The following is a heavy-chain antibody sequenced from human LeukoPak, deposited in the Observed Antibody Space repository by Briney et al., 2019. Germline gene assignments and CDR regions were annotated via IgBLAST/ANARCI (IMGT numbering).Heavy chain of an antibody. Sequence: AGGSLRLSCAASGFTFSSYWMSWIRQAPGKGLEWVANIKQDGSEKYYVDSVKGRFTISRDNAKNSLYLQMNSLRAEDTAVYYCASPSGSYYGGMDVWGQGTTVTVSS. CDR1: GFTFSSYW. D-gene: IGHD1-26*01. CDR2: IKQDGSEK. CDR3: ASPSGSYYGGMDV. V-gene: IGHV3-7*01. J-gene: IGHJ6*02.